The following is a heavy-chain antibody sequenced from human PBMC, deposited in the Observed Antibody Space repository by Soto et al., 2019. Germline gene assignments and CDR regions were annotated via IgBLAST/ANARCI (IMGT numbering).Heavy chain of an antibody. CDR1: GFSLTTGGVG. J-gene: IGHJ4*02. CDR2: IYWDDDK. Sequence: QITLKESGPTLVNPTQTLTLTCTFSGFSLTTGGVGVGWIRPPPGKALEWLALIYWDDDKRYSPSLKSRLTITKDTSKNQVVLTLTNMDPVDTATFYCAHVFNSNSGSYRYFDYWGQGTLVTVSS. CDR3: AHVFNSNSGSYRYFDY. D-gene: IGHD3-16*02. V-gene: IGHV2-5*02.